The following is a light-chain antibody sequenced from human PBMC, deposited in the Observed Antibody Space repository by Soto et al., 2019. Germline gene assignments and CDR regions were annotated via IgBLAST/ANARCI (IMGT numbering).Light chain of an antibody. CDR3: SSYTGSSTYVV. CDR2: GVT. V-gene: IGLV2-14*01. J-gene: IGLJ2*01. CDR1: SSDVGGYNY. Sequence: QSALTQPASVSGSPGQSITISCIGSSSDVGGYNYVSWYQQHPGKAPKLMIYGVTNRPSGVSNRFSGSKSGNTASLTISGLQAEDEADYYCSSYTGSSTYVVFSGGTKVTVL.